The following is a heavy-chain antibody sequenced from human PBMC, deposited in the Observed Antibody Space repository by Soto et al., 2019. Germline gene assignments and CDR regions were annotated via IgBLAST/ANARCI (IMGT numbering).Heavy chain of an antibody. CDR1: GGSISRGGYY. CDR2: IYYSGST. J-gene: IGHJ4*02. V-gene: IGHV4-31*03. D-gene: IGHD2-2*01. Sequence: SETLSLTCTVSGGSISRGGYYWSWIRQHPGKGLEWIGYIYYSGSTYYNPSLKSRVTISVDTSKNQFSLKLSSVTAADTAVYYCARDRPVVRAAEAYFDYWGQGTLVTVXS. CDR3: ARDRPVVRAAEAYFDY.